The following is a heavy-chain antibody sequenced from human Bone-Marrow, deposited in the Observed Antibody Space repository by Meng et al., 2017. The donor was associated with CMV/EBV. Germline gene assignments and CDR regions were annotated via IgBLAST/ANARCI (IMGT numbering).Heavy chain of an antibody. D-gene: IGHD6-13*01. Sequence: ASVKVSCKASGYTFTSYYMHWVRQAPGQGLEWMGIINPSGGSTSYAQKFQGRVTMTRDTSTSTVYMELSSLRSEDTAVYYCARANSSSWEPEDYYYYGMDVWGQGTTVTVSS. J-gene: IGHJ6*02. CDR2: INPSGGST. CDR3: ARANSSSWEPEDYYYYGMDV. V-gene: IGHV1-46*01. CDR1: GYTFTSYY.